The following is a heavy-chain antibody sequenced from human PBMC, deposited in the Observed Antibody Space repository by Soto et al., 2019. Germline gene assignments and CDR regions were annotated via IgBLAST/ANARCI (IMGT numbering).Heavy chain of an antibody. J-gene: IGHJ4*02. V-gene: IGHV3-30-3*01. Sequence: QVQLVESGGGVVQPGRSLRLSCAASGFTFSSYAMHWVRQAPGKGLEWVAVISYDGSNKYYADSVKGRFTISRDNSKNTLYLKMNSLKAEDTALYYCASDLDSIGGGGEACFDYWGQGTLVTVSS. D-gene: IGHD6-19*01. CDR2: ISYDGSNK. CDR3: ASDLDSIGGGGEACFDY. CDR1: GFTFSSYA.